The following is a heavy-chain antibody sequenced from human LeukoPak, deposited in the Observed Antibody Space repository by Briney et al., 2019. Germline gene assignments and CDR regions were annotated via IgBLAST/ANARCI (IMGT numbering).Heavy chain of an antibody. D-gene: IGHD3-3*01. CDR3: AREALRTSIDS. Sequence: PGGSLRLSCAASGFTFSSYSMNWVRQAPGKGLEWVSSISSSSYIYYADSVKGRFTISRDNTESSVYLQMNSLKAEDTGIYYCAREALRTSIDSWGQGTLVSVSS. V-gene: IGHV3-21*06. J-gene: IGHJ4*02. CDR1: GFTFSSYS. CDR2: ISSSSYI.